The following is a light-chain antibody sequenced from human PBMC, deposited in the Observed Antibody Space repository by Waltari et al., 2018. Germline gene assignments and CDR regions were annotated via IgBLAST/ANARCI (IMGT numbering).Light chain of an antibody. CDR3: QHYLRLPVT. V-gene: IGKV3-20*01. J-gene: IGKJ1*01. Sequence: EIVLTQSPGTLSLSVGERATASCRARESVSMALAWYQQKPGHAPRLLIYGASTRATGIPCRFSGSGSGTDFSLTISRLEPDDFAVYYCQHYLRLPVTFGQGTTVEI. CDR2: GAS. CDR1: ESVSMA.